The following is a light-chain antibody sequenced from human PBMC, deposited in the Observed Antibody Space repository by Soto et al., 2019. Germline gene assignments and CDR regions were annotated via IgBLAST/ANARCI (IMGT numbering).Light chain of an antibody. V-gene: IGKV3-20*01. CDR2: GAS. Sequence: EIVLTQSPGTLPLSPGERATLSCRASQNVNSNFLAWYQQKPGQAPRLLISGASNRATGIPDGFSGSGSGTDFTLTISRLEPEDFAVYYCQQYGNSPRTFGQGTKVDIK. J-gene: IGKJ1*01. CDR3: QQYGNSPRT. CDR1: QNVNSNF.